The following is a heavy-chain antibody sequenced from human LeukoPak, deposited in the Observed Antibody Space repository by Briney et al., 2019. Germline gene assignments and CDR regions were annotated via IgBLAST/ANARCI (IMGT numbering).Heavy chain of an antibody. Sequence: GRSLRLSCAASGFTFDDYAMHWVRQAPGKGLEWVSGISWNSGSIGYADSVKGRSTISRDNAKNSLYLQMNSLRAEDTALYYCAKGGRVQLWFPFDYWGQGTLVTVSS. CDR1: GFTFDDYA. D-gene: IGHD5-18*01. J-gene: IGHJ4*02. V-gene: IGHV3-9*01. CDR2: ISWNSGSI. CDR3: AKGGRVQLWFPFDY.